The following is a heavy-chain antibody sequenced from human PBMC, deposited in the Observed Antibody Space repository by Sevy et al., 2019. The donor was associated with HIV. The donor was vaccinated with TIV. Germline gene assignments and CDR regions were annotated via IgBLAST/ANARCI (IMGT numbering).Heavy chain of an antibody. Sequence: GESPKISCAASGFTFGSYAMHWVRQAPGKGLEWLAFISYDGSRKYYADSVKGRFTISRDNSKNTLFMQVNSLRAEDTALYYCARERDRQALNVWGQGTMVTVSS. CDR1: GFTFGSYA. V-gene: IGHV3-30-3*01. CDR3: ARERDRQALNV. J-gene: IGHJ3*01. CDR2: ISYDGSRK.